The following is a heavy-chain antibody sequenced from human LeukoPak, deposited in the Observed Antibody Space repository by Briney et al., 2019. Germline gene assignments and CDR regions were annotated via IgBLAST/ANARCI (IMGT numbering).Heavy chain of an antibody. CDR1: GGSFSGYY. D-gene: IGHD6-13*01. V-gene: IGHV4-34*01. CDR2: IYYSGST. J-gene: IGHJ5*02. CDR3: ARDSFRQQLVNNWFDP. Sequence: RPSETLSLTCAVYGGSFSGYYWSWIRQPPGKGLEWIGSIYYSGSTYYNPSLKSRVTISVDTSKNQFSLKLSSVTAADTAVYYCARDSFRQQLVNNWFDPWGQGTLVTVSS.